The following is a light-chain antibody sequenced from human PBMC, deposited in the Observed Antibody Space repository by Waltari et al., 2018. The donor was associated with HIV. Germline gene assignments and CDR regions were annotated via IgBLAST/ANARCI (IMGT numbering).Light chain of an antibody. Sequence: QSALTQSASVSGSPGPSITISCTGTSSDVGGYHYVSWYQQHPGKAPKLVIYNVSNRPSGVSNRFSGSKSGNTASLTISGLQAEDEAEYYCSSYTSSNTVIFGGGTRVTVL. J-gene: IGLJ2*01. V-gene: IGLV2-14*01. CDR3: SSYTSSNTVI. CDR1: SSDVGGYHY. CDR2: NVS.